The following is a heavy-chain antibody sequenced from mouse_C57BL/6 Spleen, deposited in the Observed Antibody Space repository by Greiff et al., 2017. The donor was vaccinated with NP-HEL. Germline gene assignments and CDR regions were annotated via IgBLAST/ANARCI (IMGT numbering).Heavy chain of an antibody. J-gene: IGHJ1*03. CDR1: GYAFSSSW. CDR3: AYGSSSNWYFDV. Sequence: QVHVKQSGPELVKPGASVKISCKASGYAFSSSWMNWVKQRPGKGLEWIGRIYPGDGDTNYNGKFKGKATLTADKSSSTAYMQLSSLTSEDSAVYFCAYGSSSNWYFDVWGTGTTVTVSS. CDR2: IYPGDGDT. D-gene: IGHD1-1*01. V-gene: IGHV1-82*01.